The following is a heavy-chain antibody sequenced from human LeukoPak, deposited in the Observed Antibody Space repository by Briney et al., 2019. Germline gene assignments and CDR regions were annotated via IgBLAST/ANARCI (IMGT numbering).Heavy chain of an antibody. J-gene: IGHJ3*02. V-gene: IGHV3-11*01. Sequence: GGSLRLSCAASGFTFSDYYKSWIRQAPGKGLEWVSYISSSGSTIYYADSVKGRFTISRDNAKNSLYLQMNSLRAEDTAVYYCAREPSLGDRGAFDIWGQGTMVTVSS. CDR1: GFTFSDYY. CDR3: AREPSLGDRGAFDI. CDR2: ISSSGSTI.